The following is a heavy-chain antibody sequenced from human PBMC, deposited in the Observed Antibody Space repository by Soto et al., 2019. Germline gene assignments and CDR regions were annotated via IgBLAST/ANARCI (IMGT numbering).Heavy chain of an antibody. J-gene: IGHJ5*02. CDR3: ARDLGFGYSGYDFGWFDP. D-gene: IGHD5-12*01. Sequence: QVQLVQSGAEVKKPGSSVKVSCKASGGTFSSYAISWVRQAPGQGLEWMGGIIPIFGTANYAQKFQGRVTITGDESTSTAYMELSSLRSEDTAVYYCARDLGFGYSGYDFGWFDPWGQGTLVTVSS. CDR1: GGTFSSYA. CDR2: IIPIFGTA. V-gene: IGHV1-69*01.